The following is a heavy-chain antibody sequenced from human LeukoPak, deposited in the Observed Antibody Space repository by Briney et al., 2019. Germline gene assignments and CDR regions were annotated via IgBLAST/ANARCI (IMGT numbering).Heavy chain of an antibody. D-gene: IGHD3-3*01. V-gene: IGHV3-30*02. CDR1: GFTFSSYG. CDR3: AKDAVRFLEWYYFDY. J-gene: IGHJ4*02. Sequence: GGSLRLSCAASGFTFSSYGMHWVRQAPGKGLEWVAFIRYDGSNKYYADSAKGRFTISRDNSKNTLYLQMNSLRAEDTAVYYCAKDAVRFLEWYYFDYWGQGTLVTVSS. CDR2: IRYDGSNK.